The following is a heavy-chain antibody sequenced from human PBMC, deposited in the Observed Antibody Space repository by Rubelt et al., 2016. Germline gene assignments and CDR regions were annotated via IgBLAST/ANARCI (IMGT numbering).Heavy chain of an antibody. Sequence: EVHLAESGGGVVQSGRSLRLSCAASGFTFSSYGMHRVCQAPGKGLERVSTISGGGANTFYADSVRCRFTVSRDNSKNTLYLQMNSLRAEDTASYFCARNNYGDFSWGQGTLVIVSS. V-gene: IGHV3-23*04. D-gene: IGHD4-17*01. CDR1: GFTFSSYG. CDR2: ISGGGANT. J-gene: IGHJ5*02. CDR3: ARNNYGDFS.